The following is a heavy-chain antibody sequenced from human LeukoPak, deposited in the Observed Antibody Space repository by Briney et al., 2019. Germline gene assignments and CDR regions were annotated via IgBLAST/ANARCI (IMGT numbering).Heavy chain of an antibody. V-gene: IGHV3-48*01. J-gene: IGHJ4*02. CDR1: GFTFSSYS. CDR3: ARGSGFGSSWSWPHHKFDY. CDR2: IRSNSETI. D-gene: IGHD6-13*01. Sequence: GGSLRLSCAASGFTFSSYSMNWVRQAPGKGLEWVSYIRSNSETIYYADSVKGRFTISRDNAKNSLYLQMDSLRAEDTAVYYCARGSGFGSSWSWPHHKFDYWGQGTLVTVSS.